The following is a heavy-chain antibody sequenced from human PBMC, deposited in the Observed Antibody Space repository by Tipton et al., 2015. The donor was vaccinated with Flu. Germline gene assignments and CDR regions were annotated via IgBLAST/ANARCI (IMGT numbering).Heavy chain of an antibody. J-gene: IGHJ3*02. D-gene: IGHD5-12*01. CDR2: ISTSGST. CDR3: ARDLRGYSGYTGGDAFDM. V-gene: IGHV4-4*07. CDR1: GGSISSSY. Sequence: TLSLTCTVSGGSISSSYWSWIRQPAGKGLEWIRRISTSGSTNYNASLESRVTMSRDTSKNHFSLRLSSATAADTALYYCARDLRGYSGYTGGDAFDMWGQGIMVTVSS.